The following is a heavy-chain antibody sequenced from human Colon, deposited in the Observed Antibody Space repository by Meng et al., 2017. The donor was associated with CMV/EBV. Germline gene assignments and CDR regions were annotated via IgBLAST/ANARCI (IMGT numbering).Heavy chain of an antibody. CDR2: IYYTGIT. D-gene: IGHD3-9*01. J-gene: IGHJ4*02. CDR1: SISTDIYG. CDR3: ARRGYDVLTGSYFFDY. Sequence: SISTDIYGWGWMRRPPGKGLEWIGTIYYTGITYYTPSLQSRVTVSVDTSKNQFSLRLTSVTAADTAVYYCARRGYDVLTGSYFFDYWGQGTLVTVSS. V-gene: IGHV4-39*01.